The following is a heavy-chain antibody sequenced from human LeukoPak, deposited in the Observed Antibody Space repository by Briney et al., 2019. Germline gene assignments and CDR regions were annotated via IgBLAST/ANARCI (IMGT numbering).Heavy chain of an antibody. CDR2: INHSGST. Sequence: PSETLSLTCAVYGGSFSGYYWSWIRQPPGKGLEWIGEINHSGSTNYNPSLKSRVTISVDTSKNQFSLKLSSVTAADTAVYYCARGSPFTIFGVVNRGNYYMDVWGRGTTVTVSS. CDR3: ARGSPFTIFGVVNRGNYYMDV. J-gene: IGHJ6*03. V-gene: IGHV4-34*01. CDR1: GGSFSGYY. D-gene: IGHD3-3*01.